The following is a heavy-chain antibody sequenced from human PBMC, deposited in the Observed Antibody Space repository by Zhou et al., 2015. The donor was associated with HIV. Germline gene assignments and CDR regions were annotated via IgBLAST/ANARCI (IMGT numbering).Heavy chain of an antibody. V-gene: IGHV1-69*01. CDR2: IIPIFGTA. Sequence: QVQLVQSGAEVKKPGSSVKVSCKASGGTFSSYAISWVRQAPGQGLEWMGGIIPIFGTANYAQKFQGRVTITADESTSTAYMELSSLRSEDTAVYYCARDDPRYCSSTSCYAGVWFDPWGQGTLVTVSS. J-gene: IGHJ5*02. CDR1: GGTFSSYA. CDR3: ARDDPRYCSSTSCYAGVWFDP. D-gene: IGHD2-2*01.